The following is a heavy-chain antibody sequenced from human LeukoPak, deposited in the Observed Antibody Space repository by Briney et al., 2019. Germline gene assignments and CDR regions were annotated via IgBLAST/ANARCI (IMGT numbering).Heavy chain of an antibody. CDR3: AKRSGSSYGYFDY. Sequence: GGSLRLSCAASGFSFSSYAMSWVRQAPGKGLEWVSAITGSGGSTDYADSVKGRFTISRDNSKNTLYLQMNSLRAEDTAVYYCAKRSGSSYGYFDYWGQGTLVTVSS. D-gene: IGHD3-10*01. CDR2: ITGSGGST. CDR1: GFSFSSYA. V-gene: IGHV3-23*01. J-gene: IGHJ4*02.